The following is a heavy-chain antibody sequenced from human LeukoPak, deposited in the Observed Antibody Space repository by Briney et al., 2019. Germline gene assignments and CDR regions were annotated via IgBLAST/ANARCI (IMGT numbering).Heavy chain of an antibody. D-gene: IGHD3-22*01. Sequence: ASVTVSCKASGYTFTSYDINWVRQAPGQGLEWMGWISAYNGHTNYAQNFQGRVTMTTDTSTSTAYMELRSLRSDDTAVYYCARDQAAYYDSSGYLVSYWGQGTLVTVSS. CDR1: GYTFTSYD. V-gene: IGHV1-18*01. CDR3: ARDQAAYYDSSGYLVSY. CDR2: ISAYNGHT. J-gene: IGHJ4*02.